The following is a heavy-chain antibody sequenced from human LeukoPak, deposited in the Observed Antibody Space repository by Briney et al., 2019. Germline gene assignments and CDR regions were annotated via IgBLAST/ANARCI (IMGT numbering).Heavy chain of an antibody. CDR3: ASNFNSGYESLFGY. D-gene: IGHD5-12*01. CDR1: GYTFTGYY. CDR2: INPNSGGT. V-gene: IGHV1-2*02. J-gene: IGHJ4*02. Sequence: ASVKVSCKASGYTFTGYYMHWVRQAPGQGLEWMGWINPNSGGTNYAQKFQGRVTMIRDTSISTAYMELSRLRSDDTAVYYCASNFNSGYESLFGYWGQGTLVTVSS.